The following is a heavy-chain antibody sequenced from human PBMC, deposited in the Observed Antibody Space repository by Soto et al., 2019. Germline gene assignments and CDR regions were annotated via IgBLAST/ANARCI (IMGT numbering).Heavy chain of an antibody. CDR1: GFTFSDHY. Sequence: GGSLRLSCAASGFTFSDHYMIWIRQAPGKGPEWVSYISRSSSTIYYADSVGGRFTISRDNAKNSLYLQMNSLRDEDAAVYYCARDLRVSPYYYYGLDVWGQGTTVTVSS. CDR2: ISRSSSTI. CDR3: ARDLRVSPYYYYGLDV. V-gene: IGHV3-11*04. J-gene: IGHJ6*02.